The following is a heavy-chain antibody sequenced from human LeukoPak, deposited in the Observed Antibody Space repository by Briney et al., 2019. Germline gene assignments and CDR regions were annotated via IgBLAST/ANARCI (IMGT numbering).Heavy chain of an antibody. CDR1: GFTFSSYV. CDR3: AKGVSGFDY. CDR2: ISGSGGST. Sequence: GGSLRLSCAASGFTFSSYVMSWVRQAPGKRLEWVSGISGSGGSTYYADSVKGRFTISRDNSKNTLYLQMNSLRAEDTAVYYCAKGVSGFDYWGQGTLVTVSS. J-gene: IGHJ4*02. V-gene: IGHV3-23*01. D-gene: IGHD6-13*01.